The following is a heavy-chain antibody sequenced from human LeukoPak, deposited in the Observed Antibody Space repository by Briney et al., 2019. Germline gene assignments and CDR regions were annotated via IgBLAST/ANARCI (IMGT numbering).Heavy chain of an antibody. D-gene: IGHD3-10*01. CDR1: GGSIGSYY. CDR2: IYTSGST. J-gene: IGHJ5*02. Sequence: SETLSLTCTVSGGSIGSYYWSWIRQPAGKVLEWIGRIYTSGSTNYNPSLKSRVTMSVDTSKNQFSLKLSSVTAADTAVYYCAREELLWFGELPAGWFDPWGQGTLVTVSS. CDR3: AREELLWFGELPAGWFDP. V-gene: IGHV4-4*07.